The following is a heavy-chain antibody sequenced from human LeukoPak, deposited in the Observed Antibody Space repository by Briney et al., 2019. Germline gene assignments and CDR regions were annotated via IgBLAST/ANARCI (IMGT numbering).Heavy chain of an antibody. V-gene: IGHV3-30*18. Sequence: GRSLRLSCAASGFTFSSYGMNWVRQAPGKGLEWVAVISYDGSNKYYADSVKGRFTISRDNSKNTHLQMNSLRAEDTAVYYCAKDRSPRFCGGGSCYSAPFGMDVWGQGTTVTVSS. CDR1: GFTFSSYG. D-gene: IGHD2-15*01. CDR2: ISYDGSNK. J-gene: IGHJ6*02. CDR3: AKDRSPRFCGGGSCYSAPFGMDV.